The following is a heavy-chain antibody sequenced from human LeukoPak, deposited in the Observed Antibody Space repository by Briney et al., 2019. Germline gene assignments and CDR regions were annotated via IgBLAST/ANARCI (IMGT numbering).Heavy chain of an antibody. Sequence: GGSLRLSCAASGFTFSSYAMSRVRQAPGKGLEWVSTISGSGGSTYYADSVKGRFTISRDNSKNTLYLQMNSLRAEDTAVYYCAKDIAYCSGGSCFFGMDVWGQGTTVTVSS. CDR3: AKDIAYCSGGSCFFGMDV. V-gene: IGHV3-23*01. D-gene: IGHD2-15*01. CDR1: GFTFSSYA. CDR2: ISGSGGST. J-gene: IGHJ6*02.